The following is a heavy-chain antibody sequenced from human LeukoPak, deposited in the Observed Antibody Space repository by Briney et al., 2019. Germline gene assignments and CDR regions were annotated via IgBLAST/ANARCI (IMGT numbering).Heavy chain of an antibody. CDR2: MNPNSGNT. D-gene: IGHD1-26*01. Sequence: ASVKVSCKASGYTFTSYDINWVRQATGQGLEWMGWMNPNSGNTGYAQKFQGRVTITRNTSISTAYMELSSLRSEDTAVYYCAKVRWDHRELLLALDYWGQGTLVTVSS. CDR3: AKVRWDHRELLLALDY. V-gene: IGHV1-8*03. J-gene: IGHJ4*02. CDR1: GYTFTSYD.